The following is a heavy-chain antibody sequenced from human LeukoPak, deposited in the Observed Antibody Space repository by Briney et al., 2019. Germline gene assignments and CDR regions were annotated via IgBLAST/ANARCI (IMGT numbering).Heavy chain of an antibody. D-gene: IGHD2-2*01. V-gene: IGHV3-21*05. CDR3: ARDTYQPSLIDS. CDR1: GFTFSLYA. J-gene: IGHJ4*02. Sequence: GGSLRLSCAASGFTFSLYAITWVRQAPGKGLEWVSYIDSGSDDIHYADSVRGRFTISKDNAKNTLHPQIKSLSAEDTAVYYCARDTYQPSLIDSWGQGTLVAVSS. CDR2: IDSGSDDI.